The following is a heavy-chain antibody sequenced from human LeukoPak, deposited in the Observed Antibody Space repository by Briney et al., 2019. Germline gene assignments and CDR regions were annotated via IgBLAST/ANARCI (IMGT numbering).Heavy chain of an antibody. D-gene: IGHD1-1*01. CDR2: ISWDGGST. CDR3: AKDRGPYNWNDSDYYYGMDV. Sequence: GGSLRLSCAASGFTFYDYTMHWVRQAPGKGLEGVSLISWDGGSTYYADSVKGRFTISRDNSKNSLYLQMNSLRTEDTALYYCAKDRGPYNWNDSDYYYGMDVWGQGTTVTVSS. V-gene: IGHV3-43*01. CDR1: GFTFYDYT. J-gene: IGHJ6*02.